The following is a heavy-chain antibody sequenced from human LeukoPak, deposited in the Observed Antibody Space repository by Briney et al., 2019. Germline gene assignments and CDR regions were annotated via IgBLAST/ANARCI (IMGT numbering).Heavy chain of an antibody. Sequence: PGGSLRLSCAASGFTFSSYAMHWVRQAPGKGLEWVAVISYDGSNKYYADSVKGRFTISRDNSKNTLYLQMNSLRAEDTAVYYCARCGYSYGYQYYYYYMDVWGKGTTVTVSS. D-gene: IGHD5-18*01. J-gene: IGHJ6*03. CDR3: ARCGYSYGYQYYYYYMDV. CDR1: GFTFSSYA. V-gene: IGHV3-30*04. CDR2: ISYDGSNK.